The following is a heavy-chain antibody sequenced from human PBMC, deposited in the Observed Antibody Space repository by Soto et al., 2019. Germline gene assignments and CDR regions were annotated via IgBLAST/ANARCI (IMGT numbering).Heavy chain of an antibody. J-gene: IGHJ5*02. D-gene: IGHD6-13*01. Sequence: PSETLSLTCTVSGGSISSSSYYWGWIRQPPGKGLEWIGYIYYSGSTYYNPSLKSRVTISVDTSKNQSSLKLSSVTAADTAVYYCARVFSDSSSFFDPWGQGTLVTVSS. CDR3: ARVFSDSSSFFDP. V-gene: IGHV4-31*03. CDR2: IYYSGST. CDR1: GGSISSSSYY.